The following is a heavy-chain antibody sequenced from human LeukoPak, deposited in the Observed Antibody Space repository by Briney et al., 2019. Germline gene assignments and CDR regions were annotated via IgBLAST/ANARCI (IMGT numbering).Heavy chain of an antibody. CDR1: GFTFSDYY. Sequence: GGSLRLSCAASGFTFSDYYMSWIRQAPGKGLEWISYISSSTGYTNYADSVKGRFTISRDDARNSLSLHMSSLRAEDTAVYYCAKISGYGWYFDYWGQGTLVTVSS. V-gene: IGHV3-11*06. CDR3: AKISGYGWYFDY. D-gene: IGHD5-12*01. CDR2: ISSSTGYT. J-gene: IGHJ4*02.